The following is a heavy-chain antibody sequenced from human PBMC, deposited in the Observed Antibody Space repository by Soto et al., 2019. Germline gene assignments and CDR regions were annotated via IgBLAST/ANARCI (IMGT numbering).Heavy chain of an antibody. Sequence: PGGSLRLSCAASGFTFDDYAMHWVRQAPGKGLEWVSGISWNSGSIGYADSVKGRFTISRDNAKNSLYLQMNSLRAEDTALYYCAKDYYDILTGYSPYYYYGMDVWGQGTTVTVSS. D-gene: IGHD3-9*01. V-gene: IGHV3-9*01. CDR1: GFTFDDYA. CDR2: ISWNSGSI. CDR3: AKDYYDILTGYSPYYYYGMDV. J-gene: IGHJ6*02.